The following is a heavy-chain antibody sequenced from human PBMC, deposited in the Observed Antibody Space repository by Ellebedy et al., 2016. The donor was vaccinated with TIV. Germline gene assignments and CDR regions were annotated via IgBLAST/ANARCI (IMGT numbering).Heavy chain of an antibody. J-gene: IGHJ6*02. CDR1: GYTLTELS. V-gene: IGHV1-24*01. CDR3: ATTVPRFQPLVLNYYYGMDV. Sequence: ASVKVSCXVSGYTLTELSMHWVRQAPGKGLEWMGGFDPEDGETIYAQKFQGRVTMTEDTSTDTAYMELSSLRSEDTAVYYCATTVPRFQPLVLNYYYGMDVWGQGTTVTVTS. CDR2: FDPEDGET. D-gene: IGHD6-13*01.